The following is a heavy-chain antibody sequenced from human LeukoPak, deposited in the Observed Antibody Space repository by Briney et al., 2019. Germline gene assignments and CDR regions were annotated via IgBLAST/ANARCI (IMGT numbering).Heavy chain of an antibody. CDR1: GFTFSSYA. CDR3: ASSWNYDRLLDY. V-gene: IGHV3-30-3*01. CDR2: ISYDGSNK. D-gene: IGHD1-7*01. J-gene: IGHJ4*02. Sequence: PGGSLRLSCAASGFTFSSYAMHWVRQAPGKGLEWVAVISYDGSNKYYADSVKGRFTISRDNSKNTLYLQMNSLRAEDTAVYYCASSWNYDRLLDYWGQGTLVTVSS.